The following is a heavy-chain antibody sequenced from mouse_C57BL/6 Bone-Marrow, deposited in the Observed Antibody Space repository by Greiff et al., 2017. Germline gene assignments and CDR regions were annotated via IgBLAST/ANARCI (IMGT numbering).Heavy chain of an antibody. Sequence: QVQLQQSGAELVRPGASVTLSCKASGYTFTDYEMHWVKQTPVHGLEWIGAIDPETGGTAYNQKFKGKAILTADKSSSTAYMELRSLTSEDSAVYYCTREGNIPYAMGYWGKGTSVTVSS. D-gene: IGHD5-2*01. J-gene: IGHJ4*01. CDR1: GYTFTDYE. CDR2: IDPETGGT. V-gene: IGHV1-15*01. CDR3: TREGNIPYAMGY.